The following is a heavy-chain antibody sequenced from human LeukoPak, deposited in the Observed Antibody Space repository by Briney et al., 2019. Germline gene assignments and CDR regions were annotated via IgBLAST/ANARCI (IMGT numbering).Heavy chain of an antibody. Sequence: GESLKISCAASGFTFNNYAMTWVRQAPGKGLEWVSLISSSGGSTYYADSVKGRFTISRDNSKNTLYLQMSSLRVEDTAIYYCAKDSLHWFDPWGQGTLVTVSS. CDR1: GFTFNNYA. CDR2: ISSSGGST. J-gene: IGHJ5*02. CDR3: AKDSLHWFDP. V-gene: IGHV3-23*01.